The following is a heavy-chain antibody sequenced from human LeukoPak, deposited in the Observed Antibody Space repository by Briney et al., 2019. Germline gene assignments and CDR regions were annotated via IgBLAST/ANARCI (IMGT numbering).Heavy chain of an antibody. CDR2: IRYDGSNK. V-gene: IGHV3-30*02. CDR3: AKGLFGPYYYYYMDV. CDR1: GFTFSSYV. D-gene: IGHD3-10*02. Sequence: GGSLRLSCAASGFTFSSYVMHWVRQAPGKGLEWVAFIRYDGSNKYYADSVKGRFTISRDNSKNTLYLQMNSLRAEDTAVYYCAKGLFGPYYYYYMDVWGKGTTVTVSS. J-gene: IGHJ6*03.